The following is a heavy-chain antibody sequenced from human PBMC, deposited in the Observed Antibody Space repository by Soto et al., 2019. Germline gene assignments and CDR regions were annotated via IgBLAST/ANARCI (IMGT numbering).Heavy chain of an antibody. Sequence: SETLSLTCTVSVGSISSGDYYWSWIRQPPGKGLEWIGYIYYSGSTNYNPSLKSRVTISVDTSKNQFSLKMSSVTAADTAVYYCARLATRYYFDYWGQGTLVTVSS. J-gene: IGHJ4*02. V-gene: IGHV4-61*08. D-gene: IGHD1-1*01. CDR1: VGSISSGDYY. CDR3: ARLATRYYFDY. CDR2: IYYSGST.